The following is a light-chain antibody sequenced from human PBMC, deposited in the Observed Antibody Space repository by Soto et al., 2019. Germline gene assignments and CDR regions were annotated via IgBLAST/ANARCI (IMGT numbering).Light chain of an antibody. CDR2: DAS. V-gene: IGKV1-39*01. Sequence: DIQMTQSPSSLSASVGDRVTITCRASQSISSYLNWNQQKPGKAPKLLIYDASSLQSGVPSRFSGSGSGTDFTLTISSLQPEDFATCFSQQSYTTPRTFGGGTKVEIK. CDR3: QQSYTTPRT. CDR1: QSISSY. J-gene: IGKJ4*01.